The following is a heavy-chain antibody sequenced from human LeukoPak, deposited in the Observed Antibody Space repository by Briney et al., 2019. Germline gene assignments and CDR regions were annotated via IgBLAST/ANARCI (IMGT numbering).Heavy chain of an antibody. D-gene: IGHD2-15*01. Sequence: PGGSLRLSCAASGLTFSNYVINWVRQAQGKGLEWVSTIGTGGSDTYYRDSVKGRFTVSRDNSKNTVYLQMTSLRAEDTALYYCASCRCGGGSCQRAFDIWGQGTVVTVSS. V-gene: IGHV3-23*01. CDR3: ASCRCGGGSCQRAFDI. CDR2: IGTGGSDT. CDR1: GLTFSNYV. J-gene: IGHJ3*02.